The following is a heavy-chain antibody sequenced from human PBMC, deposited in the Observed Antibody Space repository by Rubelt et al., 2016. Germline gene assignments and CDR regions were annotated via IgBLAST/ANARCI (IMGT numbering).Heavy chain of an antibody. CDR3: VRANYFDY. Sequence: QVQLQESGPGLVKPSETLSLTCTVSGGSISSYYWSWIRQPPGKGLEWIGDIHYSGSTNYSPSLKSRVTISGDTAKNRFSLELTAVTAADTAVYYCVRANYFDYWGQGTLVTVSS. CDR1: GGSISSYY. J-gene: IGHJ4*02. V-gene: IGHV4-59*01. CDR2: IHYSGST.